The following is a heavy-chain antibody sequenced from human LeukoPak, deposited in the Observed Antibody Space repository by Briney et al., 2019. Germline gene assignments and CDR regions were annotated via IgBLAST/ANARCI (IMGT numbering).Heavy chain of an antibody. D-gene: IGHD1-26*01. CDR3: ARAGSIRFDY. CDR2: ISGSDGST. CDR1: GFTFSSYA. J-gene: IGHJ4*02. Sequence: GGSLRLSYAASGFTFSSYAMSWVRQAPGKGLEWVSGISGSDGSTYYADSVKGRFTISRDNSKNTLYLQMNSLRAEDTAVYYCARAGSIRFDYWGQGTLVTVSS. V-gene: IGHV3-23*01.